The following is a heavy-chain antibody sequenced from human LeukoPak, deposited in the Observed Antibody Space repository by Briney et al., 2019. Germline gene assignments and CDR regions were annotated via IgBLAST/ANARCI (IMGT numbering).Heavy chain of an antibody. CDR2: LSYDGTNG. V-gene: IGHV3-30*18. Sequence: GGSLRLSCAASGFAFSAYGMRWVRQAPANAPEWVAVLSYDGTNGYYAGSVKGRLTISRDNSKNTLDLQMNSLRAEDTAVYYCAKGLNSGWYGQSFDLWGQGTLVTVSS. J-gene: IGHJ4*02. D-gene: IGHD6-19*01. CDR1: GFAFSAYG. CDR3: AKGLNSGWYGQSFDL.